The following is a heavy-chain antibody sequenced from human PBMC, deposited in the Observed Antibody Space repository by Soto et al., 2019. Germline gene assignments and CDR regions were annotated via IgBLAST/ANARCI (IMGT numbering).Heavy chain of an antibody. CDR2: TYYRSRWYN. CDR1: GDSVSSNSAA. CDR3: ARVPLLGYCSGGSCHRYYYYYMDV. Sequence: SQTLSLTCAISGDSVSSNSAAWNWIRQSPSRGLEWLGRTYYRSRWYNDYAVSVKSRITVNPDTSKNQFSLHLNSVTPEDTAVYYCARVPLLGYCSGGSCHRYYYYYMDVWGKGTTVTVSS. D-gene: IGHD2-15*01. V-gene: IGHV6-1*01. J-gene: IGHJ6*03.